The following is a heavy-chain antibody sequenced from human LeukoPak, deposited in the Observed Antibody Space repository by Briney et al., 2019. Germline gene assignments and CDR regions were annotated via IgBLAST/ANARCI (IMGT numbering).Heavy chain of an antibody. J-gene: IGHJ4*02. V-gene: IGHV3-23*01. CDR2: ISGSGGST. Sequence: PGGSLGLSCAASGFTFSSYAMSWVRQAPGKGLEWVSAISGSGGSTYYADSVKGRFTISRDNSKNTLYLQMNSLRAEDTAVYYCAKEHGKGEGRDGYKVVDYWGQGTLVTVSS. CDR1: GFTFSSYA. CDR3: AKEHGKGEGRDGYKVVDY. D-gene: IGHD5-24*01.